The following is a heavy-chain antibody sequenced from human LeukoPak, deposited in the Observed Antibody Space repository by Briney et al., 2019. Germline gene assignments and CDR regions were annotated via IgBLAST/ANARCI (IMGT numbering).Heavy chain of an antibody. CDR1: GGSISSYY. CDR3: ARDYGWELLRWDYGMDV. J-gene: IGHJ6*02. V-gene: IGHV4-59*01. CDR2: IYYSGST. D-gene: IGHD1-26*01. Sequence: SEALSLTCTVSGGSISSYYWSWIRQPPGKGLEWIGYIYYSGSTNYNPSLKSRVTISVDTSKNQFSLKLSSVTAADTAVYYCARDYGWELLRWDYGMDVWGQGTTVTVSS.